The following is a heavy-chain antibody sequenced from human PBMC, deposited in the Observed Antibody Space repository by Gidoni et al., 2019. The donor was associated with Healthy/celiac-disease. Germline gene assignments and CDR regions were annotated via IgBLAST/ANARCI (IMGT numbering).Heavy chain of an antibody. V-gene: IGHV3-7*03. CDR1: GFPFSGYW. CDR2: IKEDGREN. CDR3: ARDISEVVNPAGYSDL. J-gene: IGHJ2*01. Sequence: EVPLVESGGGLGPPGGSLSLSCAAAGFPFSGYWMGWVRQAPGKGLEWVAKIKEDGRENYYVDSVKVRVTISRDNAKNSLYLQMNSLRAEDTAVYYCARDISEVVNPAGYSDLWGRGSLVTVSS. D-gene: IGHD3-22*01.